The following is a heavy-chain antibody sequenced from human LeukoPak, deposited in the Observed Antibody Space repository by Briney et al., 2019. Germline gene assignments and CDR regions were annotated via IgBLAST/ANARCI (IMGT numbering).Heavy chain of an antibody. CDR2: IYHTGST. V-gene: IGHV4-39*01. Sequence: PSETLSLTSTVSGGSISISSYYWGWIRPPPGQGLEWIGRIYHTGSTNYDPSLKSRVTISVDTSKNQFSLKLSPVTAADTAVYFCARLFNYYGSWSPFDYWGQGTLVTVSS. J-gene: IGHJ4*02. D-gene: IGHD3-10*01. CDR1: GGSISISSYY. CDR3: ARLFNYYGSWSPFDY.